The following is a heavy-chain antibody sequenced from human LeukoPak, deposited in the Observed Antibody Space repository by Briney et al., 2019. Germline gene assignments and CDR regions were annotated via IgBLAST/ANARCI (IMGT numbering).Heavy chain of an antibody. CDR2: ISWTSDSR. J-gene: IGHJ4*02. V-gene: IGHV3-9*01. Sequence: PSRSLRLSCATPGFTLDDYAMHRVRQAPGKGLEWVSGISWTSDSRGYADSVKGRFTISRDNAKHSLYLQMNSLRAEDTALYYCAKGESYVDTACFDYWGQGTLVTVSS. CDR1: GFTLDDYA. D-gene: IGHD5-18*01. CDR3: AKGESYVDTACFDY.